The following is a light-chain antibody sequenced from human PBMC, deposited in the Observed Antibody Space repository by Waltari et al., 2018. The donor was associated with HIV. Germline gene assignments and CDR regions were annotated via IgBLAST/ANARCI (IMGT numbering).Light chain of an antibody. CDR1: NSNIGSKD. V-gene: IGLV1-47*01. Sequence: QSVLTQPPSASGTPGQRVTISCSGSNSNIGSKDVYWFQHLPGTAPKLLIYRTNRRRSGLPDRFSGSKSGTSASLAISGLRSDDEADYYCAAWDDTLSSYVFGTGTTVTV. J-gene: IGLJ1*01. CDR3: AAWDDTLSSYV. CDR2: RTN.